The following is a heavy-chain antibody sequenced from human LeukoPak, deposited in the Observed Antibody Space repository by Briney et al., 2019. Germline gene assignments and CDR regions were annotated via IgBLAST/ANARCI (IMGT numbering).Heavy chain of an antibody. CDR3: ARGRARGYSYGRFYFDY. CDR2: INHSGST. Sequence: SETLSLTCAVYGGSFSGYYWSWIRQPPGKGLEWIGEINHSGSTNYNPLLKSRVTISVDTSKNQFSLKLSSVTAADTAVYYCARGRARGYSYGRFYFDYWGQETLVTVSS. V-gene: IGHV4-34*01. CDR1: GGSFSGYY. D-gene: IGHD5-18*01. J-gene: IGHJ4*02.